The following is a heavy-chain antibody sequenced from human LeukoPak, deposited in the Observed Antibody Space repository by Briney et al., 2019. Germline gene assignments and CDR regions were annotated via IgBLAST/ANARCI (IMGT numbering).Heavy chain of an antibody. CDR2: INTNTGNP. Sequence: ASVTVSCKASGYTFSSYGMNWVRQAPGQGLEWMGWINTNTGNPTYAQGFTGRFVFSLDTSVSTAYLQISSVQAEDTAVYYCARDADRERDIVVVVADGGNWFDPWGQGTLVTVSS. D-gene: IGHD2-15*01. CDR3: ARDADRERDIVVVVADGGNWFDP. J-gene: IGHJ5*02. CDR1: GYTFSSYG. V-gene: IGHV7-4-1*02.